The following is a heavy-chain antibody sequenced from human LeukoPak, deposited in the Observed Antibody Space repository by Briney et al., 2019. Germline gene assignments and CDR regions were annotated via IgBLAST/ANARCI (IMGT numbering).Heavy chain of an antibody. J-gene: IGHJ5*02. Sequence: PSETLSLTCTVSGGSISSYYWSWIRQPPGKGLEWIGYIYYSGSTNYDPSLKSRVTISVDTSKNQFSLKLSSVTAADTAVYYCARDGSGYCSGGSCYHWFDPWGQGTLVTVSS. CDR1: GGSISSYY. V-gene: IGHV4-59*01. CDR3: ARDGSGYCSGGSCYHWFDP. D-gene: IGHD2-15*01. CDR2: IYYSGST.